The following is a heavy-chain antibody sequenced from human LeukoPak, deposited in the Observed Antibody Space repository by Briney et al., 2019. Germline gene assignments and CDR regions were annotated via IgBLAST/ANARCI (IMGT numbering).Heavy chain of an antibody. CDR3: ARQLRGEAVAGHLQPFDY. CDR1: GGSISSYY. Sequence: SETLSLTCTVSGGSISSYYWSCIRQPPGKGLEYIGYIYYSGSTNYNPSLKSRVTLSVDTSKNQFSLKLSSVTAADTAVYFCARQLRGEAVAGHLQPFDYWGQGTLVTVSS. V-gene: IGHV4-59*08. CDR2: IYYSGST. J-gene: IGHJ4*02. D-gene: IGHD6-19*01.